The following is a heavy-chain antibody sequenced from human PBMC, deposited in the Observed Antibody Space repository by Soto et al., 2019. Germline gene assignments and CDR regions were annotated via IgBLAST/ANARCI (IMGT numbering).Heavy chain of an antibody. D-gene: IGHD3-16*01. V-gene: IGHV3-30*04. J-gene: IGHJ1*01. CDR2: TSYDGSDK. CDR1: GFPFRSYV. CDR3: ARWGTTGGLDV. Sequence: QVQLVESGGGVVQPGTSLRVSCVGSGFPFRSYVIPWVRQAPGKGLEWVALTSYDGSDKYYGDSVRGRFTISRDNSRNTVDLQMDSLRLEDTALYYCARWGTTGGLDVWGQGTLVSVSS.